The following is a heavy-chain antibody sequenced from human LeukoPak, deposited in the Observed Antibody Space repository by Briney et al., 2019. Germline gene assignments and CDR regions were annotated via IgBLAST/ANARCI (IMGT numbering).Heavy chain of an antibody. J-gene: IGHJ4*02. CDR1: GYTLTELS. D-gene: IGHD6-13*01. CDR2: FDPEDSET. CDR3: ATPGSSWSFPFDY. Sequence: ASVKVSCKVSGYTLTELSMHWVRQAPGKGLEWMGGFDPEDSETIYAQKFQGRVTMTEDTSTDTAYMELSSLRSEDTAVYYCATPGSSWSFPFDYWGQGTLVTVSS. V-gene: IGHV1-24*01.